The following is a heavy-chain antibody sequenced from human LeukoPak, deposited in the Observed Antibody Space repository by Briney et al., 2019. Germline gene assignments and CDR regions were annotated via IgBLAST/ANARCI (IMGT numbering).Heavy chain of an antibody. CDR3: ARDASSSWSNL. J-gene: IGHJ4*02. V-gene: IGHV3-66*01. CDR2: IYSGGST. Sequence: GGSLRLSCVASGFTVSSNYMSWVRQAPGKGLEWVSVIYSGGSTYYADSVKGRFTISRDNSKNTLYLQMNSLRAEDTAVYYCARDASSSWSNLWGQGTLVTVSS. D-gene: IGHD6-13*01. CDR1: GFTVSSNY.